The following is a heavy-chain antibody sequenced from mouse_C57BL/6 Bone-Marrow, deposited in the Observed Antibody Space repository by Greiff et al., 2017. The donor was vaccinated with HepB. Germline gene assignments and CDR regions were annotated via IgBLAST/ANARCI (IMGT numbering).Heavy chain of an antibody. J-gene: IGHJ4*01. CDR1: EYEFPSHD. Sequence: EVQVVESGGGLVQPGESLKLSCESNEYEFPSHDMSWVRKTPEKRLELVAAINSDGGSTYYPDTMERRFIISRDNTKTTLYLQMSSLRSDDTALYYCARPKSYYYYAVDYWGQGTSVTVSS. CDR2: INSDGGST. D-gene: IGHD1-1*01. V-gene: IGHV5-2*01. CDR3: ARPKSYYYYAVDY.